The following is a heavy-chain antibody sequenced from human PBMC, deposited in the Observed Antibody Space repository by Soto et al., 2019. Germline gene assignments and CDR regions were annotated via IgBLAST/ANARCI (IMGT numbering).Heavy chain of an antibody. J-gene: IGHJ3*02. Sequence: SETLSLTCVVSGGSFSTYYYNWIRQSPGKGLEWIGEINHSGSNNYSPSLKSRVTMSLDTSKNQFSLKLTSVTAADTAVYYCARGGSNDWQVAFDIWGQGTMVTV. CDR3: ARGGSNDWQVAFDI. D-gene: IGHD3-9*01. V-gene: IGHV4-34*01. CDR2: INHSGSN. CDR1: GGSFSTYY.